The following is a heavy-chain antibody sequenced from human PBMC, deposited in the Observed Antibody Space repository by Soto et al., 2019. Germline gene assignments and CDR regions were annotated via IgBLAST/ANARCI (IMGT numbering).Heavy chain of an antibody. V-gene: IGHV3-33*01. Sequence: VGSLRLSCAASGFTFSSHAMHWVRQAPGKGLEWVAVIWYDGSKKYYADSVKGRFTVARDDSKNTLSLQMNSLRVEDTAVYYCARDPGYSGFDFDYWGQGTLVTVSS. CDR2: IWYDGSKK. CDR1: GFTFSSHA. J-gene: IGHJ4*02. CDR3: ARDPGYSGFDFDY. D-gene: IGHD5-12*01.